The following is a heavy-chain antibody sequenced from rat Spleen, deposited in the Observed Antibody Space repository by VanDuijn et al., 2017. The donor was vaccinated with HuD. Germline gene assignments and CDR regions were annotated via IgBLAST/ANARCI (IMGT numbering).Heavy chain of an antibody. CDR1: GFTFNNYW. D-gene: IGHD4-3*01. CDR3: AVAGYGY. Sequence: EVQLVESGGGLVQPGRSLKLSCVASGFTFNNYWMTWVRQAPGKGLEWVSSIDTDGSRTYYPDSVRGRFTISRDNAENTAYLQMNSLWSEDTATYYCAVAGYGYWGQGVMVTVSS. V-gene: IGHV5-58*01. CDR2: IDTDGSRT. J-gene: IGHJ2*01.